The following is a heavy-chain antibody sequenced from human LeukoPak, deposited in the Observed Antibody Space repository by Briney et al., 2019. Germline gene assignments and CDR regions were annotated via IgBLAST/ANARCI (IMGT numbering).Heavy chain of an antibody. CDR2: ISGSGGST. V-gene: IGHV3-23*01. D-gene: IGHD3-16*02. Sequence: PGGSLRLSCAASGFTFSSYAMSWVRQAPGKGLEWVSAISGSGGSTYYADSVKGRFTISRDNSKNTLYLQMNSLRAEDTAVYYCAEDLGVTFGGVIVGMDVWGQGTTVTVSS. CDR1: GFTFSSYA. CDR3: AEDLGVTFGGVIVGMDV. J-gene: IGHJ6*02.